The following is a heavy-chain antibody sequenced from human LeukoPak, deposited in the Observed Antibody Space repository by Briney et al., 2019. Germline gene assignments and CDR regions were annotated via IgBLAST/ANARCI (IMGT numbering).Heavy chain of an antibody. CDR2: ISGSGGST. Sequence: PGGSLRLSCAASGFTFSSYAMSWVRQAPGKGLEWVSAISGSGGSTYYADSVKGRFTISIDNSKNTLYLQMNSLRAEDTAVYYCAKWSLRYFDWLSLGQHAFDIWGQGTMVTVSS. CDR3: AKWSLRYFDWLSLGQHAFDI. D-gene: IGHD3-9*01. J-gene: IGHJ3*02. CDR1: GFTFSSYA. V-gene: IGHV3-23*01.